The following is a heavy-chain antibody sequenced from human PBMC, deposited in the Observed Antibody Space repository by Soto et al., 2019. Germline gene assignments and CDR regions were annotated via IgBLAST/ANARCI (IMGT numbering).Heavy chain of an antibody. Sequence: QVQLVESGGGVVQPGRSLRLSCAASGFTFSSYAMHWVRQAPGKGLEWVAVISYDGSNKYYADSVKGRFTISRDNSKNTLYLQMNSLRAEDTAVYYCARDFRPSRRSDYYYYYGMDVWGQGTTVTVSS. CDR3: ARDFRPSRRSDYYYYYGMDV. V-gene: IGHV3-30-3*01. J-gene: IGHJ6*02. D-gene: IGHD6-6*01. CDR2: ISYDGSNK. CDR1: GFTFSSYA.